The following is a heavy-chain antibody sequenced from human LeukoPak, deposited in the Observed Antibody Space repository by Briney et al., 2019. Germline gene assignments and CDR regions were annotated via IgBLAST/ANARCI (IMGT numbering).Heavy chain of an antibody. D-gene: IGHD5-24*01. CDR3: ARPRDGFNLLDY. J-gene: IGHJ4*02. CDR1: GFTFSTYA. CDR2: IGGSGGDT. V-gene: IGHV3-23*01. Sequence: GGSLRLSCVVSGFTFSTYAMSWVRQAPGKGLEWVSGIGGSGGDTFYADSVRGRFTVSRDNSKNTLFLQIDSLRTEDTAVYYCARPRDGFNLLDYWGQGTLVTVSS.